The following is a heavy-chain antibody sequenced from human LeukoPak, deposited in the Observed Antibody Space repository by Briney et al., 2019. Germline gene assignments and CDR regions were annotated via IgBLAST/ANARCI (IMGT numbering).Heavy chain of an antibody. J-gene: IGHJ1*01. D-gene: IGHD3-16*02. CDR1: GFTFSDYY. CDR3: ARDDYDYVWGSYPPGYFQH. Sequence: PGGSLRLSCAASGFTFSDYYMSWIRQAPGKGLEWVSYISSSGSTIYYADSVKGRFTISRDNAKNSLYLQMNSLRAEDTAVYYCARDDYDYVWGSYPPGYFQHWGQGTLVTVSS. CDR2: ISSSGSTI. V-gene: IGHV3-11*01.